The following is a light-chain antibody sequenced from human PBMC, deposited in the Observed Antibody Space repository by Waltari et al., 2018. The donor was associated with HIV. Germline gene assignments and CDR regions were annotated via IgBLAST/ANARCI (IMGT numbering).Light chain of an antibody. V-gene: IGLV2-8*01. CDR3: SSYAGSAVV. CDR2: EVN. Sequence: QSALTQPPSASGSRGPSVTISCTGTSSDGGAYNYVSWYQQYPGMAPKLIIYEVNKRPSGVPDRFSGSKSGNTASLTVSGLQAEDEADFYCSSYAGSAVVFGGGTKLTVL. J-gene: IGLJ2*01. CDR1: SSDGGAYNY.